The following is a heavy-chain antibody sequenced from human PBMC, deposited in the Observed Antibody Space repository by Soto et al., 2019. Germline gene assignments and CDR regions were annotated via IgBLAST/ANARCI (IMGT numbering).Heavy chain of an antibody. J-gene: IGHJ3*02. CDR2: ISSSSSYI. D-gene: IGHD3-16*01. Sequence: GGSLRLSCSASGFAFSNYAMHWVRQAPGKGLEWVSSISSSSSYIYYADSVKGRFTISRDNAKNSLYLQMNSLRAEDTAVYYCTGGRGGPSIWGQGTMVTASS. CDR3: TGGRGGPSI. V-gene: IGHV3-21*01. CDR1: GFAFSNYA.